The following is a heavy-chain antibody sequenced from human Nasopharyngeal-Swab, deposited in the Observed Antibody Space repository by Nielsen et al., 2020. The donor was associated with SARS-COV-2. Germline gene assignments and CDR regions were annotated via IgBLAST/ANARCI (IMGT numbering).Heavy chain of an antibody. J-gene: IGHJ3*02. Sequence: WLRQPPGKGLEWIVYLYYSGSTFYNPSLKSRATISLDTSKNQLSLKLNSVTAADTAVYYCARVLTGPHDAFDIWGQGTMVTVSS. D-gene: IGHD3-9*01. CDR3: ARVLTGPHDAFDI. CDR2: LYYSGST. V-gene: IGHV4-59*01.